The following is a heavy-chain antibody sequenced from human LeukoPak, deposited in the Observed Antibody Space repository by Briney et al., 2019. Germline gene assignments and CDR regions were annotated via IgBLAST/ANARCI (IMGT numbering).Heavy chain of an antibody. D-gene: IGHD4-17*01. CDR3: AKVSTVTPGF. CDR2: ISGSGDST. CDR1: GFTFSNYA. Sequence: GGSLRLSCAASGFTFSNYAMSWVRQAPGKGQEWVSAISGSGDSTYYADSVKGRFTISRDNSKNTLYLQMNSLRAEDTAVYYCAKVSTVTPGFWGQGTLVTVSS. V-gene: IGHV3-23*01. J-gene: IGHJ4*02.